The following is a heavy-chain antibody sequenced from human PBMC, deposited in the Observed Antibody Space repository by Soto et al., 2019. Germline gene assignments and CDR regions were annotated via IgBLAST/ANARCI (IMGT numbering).Heavy chain of an antibody. CDR3: ARASIAAAGNYYYYMDV. CDR1: GFTFSSYG. V-gene: IGHV3-33*01. D-gene: IGHD6-13*01. Sequence: GGSLRLSCAASGFTFSSYGMHWVRQAPGKGLEWVAVIWYDGSNKYYADSVKGRFTISRDNSKNTLYLQMNSLRAEDTAVYYCARASIAAAGNYYYYMDVWGKGTTVTVSS. J-gene: IGHJ6*03. CDR2: IWYDGSNK.